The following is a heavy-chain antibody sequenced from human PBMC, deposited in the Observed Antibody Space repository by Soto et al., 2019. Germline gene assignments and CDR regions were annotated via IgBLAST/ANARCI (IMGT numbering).Heavy chain of an antibody. J-gene: IGHJ4*02. CDR2: IYYSRRT. Sequence: SETLSLTCTVSGGSISSGNYYWSWIRQHPGKGLEWIGYIYYSRRTYYNPSLKSRVTISVDTSNNQFSLKLSSVTAADTAVYYCARSPPSQKVLFDYWGQGTLVTVSS. CDR1: GGSISSGNYY. CDR3: ARSPPSQKVLFDY. D-gene: IGHD3-10*01. V-gene: IGHV4-31*03.